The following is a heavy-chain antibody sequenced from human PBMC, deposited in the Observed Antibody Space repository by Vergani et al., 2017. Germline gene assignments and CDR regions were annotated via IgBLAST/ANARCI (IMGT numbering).Heavy chain of an antibody. CDR3: ARHXVWDSRTYSSGWYVFDY. CDR2: IYSGGST. J-gene: IGHJ4*02. CDR1: GFTFSSYA. D-gene: IGHD6-19*01. V-gene: IGHV3-30*14. Sequence: QVQLVESGGGVVQPGRSLRLSCAASGFTFSSYAMHWVRQAPGKGLEWVAVIYSGGSTYYADSVKGRFTISRDNSKNTLYLQMNSLRAEDTAVYYCARHXVWDSRTYSSGWYVFDYWGQGTLVTVSS.